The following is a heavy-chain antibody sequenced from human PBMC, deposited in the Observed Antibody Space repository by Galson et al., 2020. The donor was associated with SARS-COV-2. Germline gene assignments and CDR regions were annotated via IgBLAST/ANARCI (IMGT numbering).Heavy chain of an antibody. CDR2: ISGSGGST. D-gene: IGHD3-10*01. J-gene: IGHJ4*02. V-gene: IGHV3-23*01. CDR3: AKDGMLFGEYNYFEY. Sequence: GGSLRLSCAASGFTFNTYAMNWVRQPPGKGLEWVSTISGSGGSTYYADSMRGRFTISRDNSKKTLYLQMNSLRAEDTAVYFCAKDGMLFGEYNYFEYWGQGTLVTVSS. CDR1: GFTFNTYA.